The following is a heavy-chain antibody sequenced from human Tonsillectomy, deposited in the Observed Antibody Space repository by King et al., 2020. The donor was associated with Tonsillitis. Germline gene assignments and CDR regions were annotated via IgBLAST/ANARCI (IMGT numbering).Heavy chain of an antibody. Sequence: VQLVESGGGLVQPGRSLRLSCAASGFTFNNYAMHWVRQAPGKGLEWVSAISWNSGSIAYADSVKGRFTISRDNAKNSLYLRVTSLRAEDTALYYCAKDLGEGSGSDYYGMDVWGQGPTVTVSS. CDR2: ISWNSGSI. CDR1: GFTFNNYA. J-gene: IGHJ6*02. V-gene: IGHV3-9*01. D-gene: IGHD3-10*01. CDR3: AKDLGEGSGSDYYGMDV.